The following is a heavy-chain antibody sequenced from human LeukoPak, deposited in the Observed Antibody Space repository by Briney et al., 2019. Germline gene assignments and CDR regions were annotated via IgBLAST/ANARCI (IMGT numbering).Heavy chain of an antibody. CDR3: ARVTSGWYFPVGVYHASYYMDV. CDR2: ISYDGSNK. V-gene: IGHV3-30*04. J-gene: IGHJ6*03. CDR1: GFTFSSYA. Sequence: GGSLRLSCAASGFTFSSYAMHWVRQAPGKGLEWVAVISYDGSNKYYADSVKGRFTISRDNSKNTLYLQMNSLRAEDTAVYYCARVTSGWYFPVGVYHASYYMDVWGKGTTVTVSS. D-gene: IGHD6-19*01.